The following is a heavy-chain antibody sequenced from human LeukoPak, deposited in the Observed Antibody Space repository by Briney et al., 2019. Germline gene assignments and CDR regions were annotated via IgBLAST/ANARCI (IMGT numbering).Heavy chain of an antibody. D-gene: IGHD1-1*01. CDR3: ARDSTTGTPPGKYYYGMDV. V-gene: IGHV3-48*02. CDR1: GFIFSNYG. Sequence: GRSLRLSCAASGFIFSNYGMHWVRQAPGKGLEWVSYISSSSSTIYYADSVKGRFTISRDNAKNSLYLQMNSLRDEDTAVYYCARDSTTGTPPGKYYYGMDVWGQGTTVTVSS. CDR2: ISSSSSTI. J-gene: IGHJ6*02.